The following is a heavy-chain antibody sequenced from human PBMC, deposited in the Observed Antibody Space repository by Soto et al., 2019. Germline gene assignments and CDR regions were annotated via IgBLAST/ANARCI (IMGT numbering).Heavy chain of an antibody. Sequence: QDHLVESGGGVVQPGTSLRLSCAASGFTFNTYGMHWVRQAPGKGLEWVAVISYDGSDKFYADSVKGRFTISRDNSKNTLYLQMSSLRPEDTAIYYCAKSPNFYCSSPNWYKYYFDYWGQGTLVTVSS. J-gene: IGHJ4*02. CDR1: GFTFNTYG. D-gene: IGHD2-2*02. CDR2: ISYDGSDK. CDR3: AKSPNFYCSSPNWYKYYFDY. V-gene: IGHV3-30*18.